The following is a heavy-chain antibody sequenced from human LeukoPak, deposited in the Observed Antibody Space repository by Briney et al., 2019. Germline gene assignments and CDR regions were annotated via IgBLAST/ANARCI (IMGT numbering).Heavy chain of an antibody. D-gene: IGHD3-22*01. CDR1: GGSISSYY. CDR3: ARSFHSSGYYWAY. V-gene: IGHV4-59*01. J-gene: IGHJ4*02. CDR2: TYYSGST. Sequence: SETLSLTCTVSGGSISSYYWGWIRQPPGKGLEWIGYTYYSGSTNYNPSLKSRVTISVDTSKNQFSLKLSSVTAADTAVYYCARSFHSSGYYWAYWGQGTLVTVSS.